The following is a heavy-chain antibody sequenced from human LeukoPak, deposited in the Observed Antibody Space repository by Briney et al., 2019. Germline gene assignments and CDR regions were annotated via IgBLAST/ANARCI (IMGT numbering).Heavy chain of an antibody. J-gene: IGHJ6*02. CDR1: GFSFTSHS. CDR3: ARGQEYNSHSHIYYFYGMDV. D-gene: IGHD6-6*01. CDR2: VSVNGVNK. Sequence: PGGSLRLSCVASGFSFTSHSTHWVRRLPGKGLEWVAVVSVNGVNKYYADSVRGRFTVSRDISKNTQFLQMSSLRAEDTAVYYCARGQEYNSHSHIYYFYGMDVWGQGTTVTVSS. V-gene: IGHV3-30-3*01.